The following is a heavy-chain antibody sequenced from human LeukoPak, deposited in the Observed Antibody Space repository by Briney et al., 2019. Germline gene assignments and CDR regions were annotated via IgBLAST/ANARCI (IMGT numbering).Heavy chain of an antibody. Sequence: SETLSLTCTVSGGSISSHYWSWIRQPPGKGLEWIGYIYYSGSTSYNPSLKSRVTISVDTSKNQFSLKLSSVTAADTAVYYCARRQYSSGWYDYWGQGTLVTVSS. J-gene: IGHJ4*02. CDR3: ARRQYSSGWYDY. CDR1: GGSISSHY. V-gene: IGHV4-59*11. D-gene: IGHD6-19*01. CDR2: IYYSGST.